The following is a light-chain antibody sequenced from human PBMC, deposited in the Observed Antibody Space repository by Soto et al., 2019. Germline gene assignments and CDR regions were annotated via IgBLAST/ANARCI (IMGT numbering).Light chain of an antibody. V-gene: IGLV2-11*01. CDR1: SSDVGGYNY. CDR3: CSYAGSYRYV. J-gene: IGLJ1*01. Sequence: QSVLTQPRSVSGSHGHSVTISCTGTSSDVGGYNYVSWYQQHPGKAPKLMIYDVSKRPSGVPDRFSGSKSGNTASLTISGLQAEDEADYYCCSYAGSYRYVFGTGTKLTVL. CDR2: DVS.